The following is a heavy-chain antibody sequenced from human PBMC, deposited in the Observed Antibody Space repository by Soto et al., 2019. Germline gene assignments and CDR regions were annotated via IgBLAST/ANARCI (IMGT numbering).Heavy chain of an antibody. D-gene: IGHD3-10*01. CDR3: ARDWGGLGY. V-gene: IGHV3-7*03. J-gene: IGHJ4*02. CDR1: GFTFINYW. CDR2: IIKDGSEK. Sequence: GWSLRLSCASSGFTFINYWMTWVRQAPGKGLEWVANIIKDGSEKSYVDSVKGRFTISRDNAKSSLYLEMNSLRVEDTAMYYCARDWGGLGYWGQGTLVTVSS.